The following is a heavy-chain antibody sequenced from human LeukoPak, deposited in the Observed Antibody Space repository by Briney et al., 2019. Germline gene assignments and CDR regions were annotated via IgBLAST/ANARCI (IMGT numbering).Heavy chain of an antibody. V-gene: IGHV1-46*01. Sequence: ASVKVSCKASGYTFSNYYMHWVRQAPGQGLEWMGIINPSGGGTSSAQKFQGRVTMTRDTSTSTVYMEVSSLRSEDTAVYYCARGPVGATWGYFDYWGQGTLVTVSS. CDR2: INPSGGGT. J-gene: IGHJ4*02. CDR1: GYTFSNYY. CDR3: ARGPVGATWGYFDY. D-gene: IGHD1-26*01.